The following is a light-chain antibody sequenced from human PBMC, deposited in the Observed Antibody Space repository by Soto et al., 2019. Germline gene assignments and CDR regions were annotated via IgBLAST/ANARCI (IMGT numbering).Light chain of an antibody. Sequence: QSALTQPASVSGSPGQSITISCTGTSSDVGSYNLVSWYQQHPGKAPKLTIYEVSERPSGVSNRFSGSKSGNTASLTISGLQAEDESDYYCCSYAGSSTLVFGGGTKLTVL. CDR2: EVS. CDR1: SSDVGSYNL. CDR3: CSYAGSSTLV. J-gene: IGLJ3*02. V-gene: IGLV2-23*02.